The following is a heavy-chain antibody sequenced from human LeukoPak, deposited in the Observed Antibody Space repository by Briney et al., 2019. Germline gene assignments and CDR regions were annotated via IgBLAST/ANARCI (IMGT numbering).Heavy chain of an antibody. J-gene: IGHJ6*03. CDR3: AGPNYDFWSGSRRGYYYYMDV. CDR2: IIPIFGTA. D-gene: IGHD3-3*01. Sequence: SVKVSCKASGGTFSSYAISWVRQAPGQGLEWMGGIIPIFGTANYAQKFQGRVTITADESTSTAYMELSSLRSEDTAVYYCAGPNYDFWSGSRRGYYYYMDVWGKGTTVTVSS. CDR1: GGTFSSYA. V-gene: IGHV1-69*13.